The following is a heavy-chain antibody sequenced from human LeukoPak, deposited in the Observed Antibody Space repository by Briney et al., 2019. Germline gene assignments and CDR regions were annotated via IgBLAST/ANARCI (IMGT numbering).Heavy chain of an antibody. D-gene: IGHD6-19*01. CDR2: ISSSSSYI. CDR3: ARGSRSSGWFDY. CDR1: GFTFSSYS. V-gene: IGHV3-21*04. J-gene: IGHJ4*02. Sequence: GGSLRLSCAASGFTFSSYSMNWVRQAPGKGLEWVSSISSSSSYIYYADSVKGRFTISRDNSKNTLYLQMNSLRAEDTAVYYCARGSRSSGWFDYWGQGTLVTVSS.